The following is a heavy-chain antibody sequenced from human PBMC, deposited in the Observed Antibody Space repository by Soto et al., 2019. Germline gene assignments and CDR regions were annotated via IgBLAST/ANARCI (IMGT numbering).Heavy chain of an antibody. Sequence: QVQVVQSRAEVKKPGASVKVSCKTSGYTFTDYDINWVRQAPGHGLEWMGWVSPDNGNAGYAQHFQGRVTLTSDTSISTAYMELSSLTSEATAVYYCEVTTGYWGQGTMVTVSS. V-gene: IGHV1-8*01. CDR2: VSPDNGNA. CDR3: EVTTGY. J-gene: IGHJ4*02. CDR1: GYTFTDYD. D-gene: IGHD2-21*02.